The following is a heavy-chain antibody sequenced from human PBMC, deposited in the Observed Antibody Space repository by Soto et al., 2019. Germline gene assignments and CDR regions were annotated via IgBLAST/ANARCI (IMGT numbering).Heavy chain of an antibody. CDR2: IYYSGST. D-gene: IGHD5-12*01. V-gene: IGHV4-59*07. CDR1: GGSISSYY. J-gene: IGHJ4*02. Sequence: SGTLSLRCTVCGGSISSYYWSWIRKPPGTGLEWIGYIYYSGSTNYNPSLKSRVTISVDTSKNQFSLKLSSVTAADTAVYYCARVRAYSGYDGLDYWGQGTLVTVS. CDR3: ARVRAYSGYDGLDY.